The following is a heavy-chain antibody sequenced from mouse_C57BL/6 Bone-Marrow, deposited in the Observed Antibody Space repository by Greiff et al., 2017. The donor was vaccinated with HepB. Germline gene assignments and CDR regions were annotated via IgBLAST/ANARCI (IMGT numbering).Heavy chain of an antibody. Sequence: EVQLVESGGDLVKPGGSLKLSCAASGFTFSSYGMSWVRQTPDKRLEWVATISSGGSYTYYPDSVKGRFTISRDNAKNTLYLQMSSLKSEDTAMYYCARHGGLRSAWFAYWGQGTLVTVSA. V-gene: IGHV5-6*01. CDR2: ISSGGSYT. CDR1: GFTFSSYG. CDR3: ARHGGLRSAWFAY. J-gene: IGHJ3*01. D-gene: IGHD3-2*02.